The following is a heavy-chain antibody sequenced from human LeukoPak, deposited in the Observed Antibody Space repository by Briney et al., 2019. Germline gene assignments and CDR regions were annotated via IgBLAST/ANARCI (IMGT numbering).Heavy chain of an antibody. CDR2: IYHSGSGSA. CDR3: AREGPPLQVAYYYGMDV. Sequence: SQTLSLTCTVSGGSIRSSYYYWGWIRQPPGKGLEWIGYIYHSGSGSAYYNPSLKSRVTISIDKSKNQFSLKLSSVTAADTAVYYCAREGPPLQVAYYYGMDVWGQGTTVTVSS. J-gene: IGHJ6*02. V-gene: IGHV4-30-2*01. CDR1: GGSIRSSYYY.